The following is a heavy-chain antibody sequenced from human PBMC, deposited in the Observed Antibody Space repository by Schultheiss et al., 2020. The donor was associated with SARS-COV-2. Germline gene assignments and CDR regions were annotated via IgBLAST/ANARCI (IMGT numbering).Heavy chain of an antibody. CDR3: ARDSAIFGHGAGYYYGMDG. CDR2: ISSSSSTI. Sequence: GGSLRLSCAASGFTFSSYSMNWVRQAPGKGLEWVSYISSSSSTIYYADSVKGRFTISRDNAKNSLYLQMNSLRDEDTAVYYCARDSAIFGHGAGYYYGMDGWGQGTTVTVSS. D-gene: IGHD3-3*01. V-gene: IGHV3-48*02. CDR1: GFTFSSYS. J-gene: IGHJ6*02.